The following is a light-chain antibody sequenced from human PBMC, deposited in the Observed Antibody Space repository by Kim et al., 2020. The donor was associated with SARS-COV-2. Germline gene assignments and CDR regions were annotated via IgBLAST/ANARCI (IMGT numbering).Light chain of an antibody. CDR2: GAS. V-gene: IGKV1-17*01. CDR1: QDIGND. CDR3: LQHRTYPIT. J-gene: IGKJ5*01. Sequence: VGDRFPITCRESQDIGNDLVWYQHSPWRAPKRLIYGASNLQSGVPSRFSGSWSETEFTLTINSLQPEDFATYCCLQHRTYPITFGQGTRLEIK.